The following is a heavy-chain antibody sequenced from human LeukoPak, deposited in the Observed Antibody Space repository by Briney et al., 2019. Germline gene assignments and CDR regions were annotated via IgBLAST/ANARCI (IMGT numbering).Heavy chain of an antibody. V-gene: IGHV1-69*01. D-gene: IGHD3-22*01. Sequence: SVKVSCKASGGTFSSYAISWVRQAPGQGLEWMGGIIPIFGTANYAQKFQGRVTITADESTSTAYMELSSLRSEDTAVYYCARDQGPYYYDSSGSGFDPWGQGTLVTVSS. CDR2: IIPIFGTA. CDR3: ARDQGPYYYDSSGSGFDP. J-gene: IGHJ5*02. CDR1: GGTFSSYA.